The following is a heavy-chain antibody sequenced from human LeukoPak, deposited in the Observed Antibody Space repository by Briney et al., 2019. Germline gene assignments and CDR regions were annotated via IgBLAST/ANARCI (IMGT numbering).Heavy chain of an antibody. CDR2: FDPEDGET. V-gene: IGHV1-24*01. D-gene: IGHD3-22*01. CDR3: ATRPDPWGYYPFDY. J-gene: IGHJ4*02. Sequence: GASVKVSCKVSGYTLTELSMHWVRQAPGKGLEWMGGFDPEDGETIYAQKFQGTVTMTEDTSTDTAYMELSSLRSEDTAVYYCATRPDPWGYYPFDYWGQGTLVTVSS. CDR1: GYTLTELS.